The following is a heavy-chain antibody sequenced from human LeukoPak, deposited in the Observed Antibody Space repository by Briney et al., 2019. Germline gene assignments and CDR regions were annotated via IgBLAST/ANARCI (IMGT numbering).Heavy chain of an antibody. J-gene: IGHJ4*02. V-gene: IGHV1-8*01. D-gene: IGHD3-10*01. Sequence: ASVKVSCKASGYTFTSYDINWVRQATGQGLEWMGWMNPNSGNTGYAQKFQGRVTMTRNTSISTAYMELSSLRSEDTAVYYCARGLSPHYGSGSYVWGQGTLVTVSS. CDR3: ARGLSPHYGSGSYV. CDR1: GYTFTSYD. CDR2: MNPNSGNT.